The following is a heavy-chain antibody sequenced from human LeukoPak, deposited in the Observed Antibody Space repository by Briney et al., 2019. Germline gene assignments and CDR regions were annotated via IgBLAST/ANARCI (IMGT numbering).Heavy chain of an antibody. Sequence: SETLSLTCTVSGGSISSYYWSWIRQPPGKGLEWVGYIYYSGSTNYNPSLKSRVTISVGTSKNQFSLKLSSVTAADTAVYYCARYYYGSGSYLNWFDPWGQGTLVTVSS. CDR3: ARYYYGSGSYLNWFDP. V-gene: IGHV4-59*01. CDR1: GGSISSYY. J-gene: IGHJ5*02. CDR2: IYYSGST. D-gene: IGHD3-10*01.